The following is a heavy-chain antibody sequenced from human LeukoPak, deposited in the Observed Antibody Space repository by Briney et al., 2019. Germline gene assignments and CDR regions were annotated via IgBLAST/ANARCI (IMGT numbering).Heavy chain of an antibody. CDR3: ARGGLRFLEWSSNWFDP. CDR2: INSDGSST. V-gene: IGHV3-74*01. D-gene: IGHD3-3*01. Sequence: GGSLRLSCAASGFTFSSYWVHWVRQAPGKGLVWVSRINSDGSSTSYADSVKGRFTISRDNAKNTLYLQMNSLRAEDTAVYYCARGGLRFLEWSSNWFDPWGQGTPVTVSS. J-gene: IGHJ5*02. CDR1: GFTFSSYW.